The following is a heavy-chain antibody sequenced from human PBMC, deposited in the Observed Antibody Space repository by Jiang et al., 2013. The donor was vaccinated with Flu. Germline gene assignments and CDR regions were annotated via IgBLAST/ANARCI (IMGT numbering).Heavy chain of an antibody. CDR2: MYTSGRS. D-gene: IGHD3-16*01. CDR1: GDSISSYF. J-gene: IGHJ6*03. Sequence: GSGLVKPSETLSLTCNVSGDSISSYFWIWIRQPAGKGLEWIGRMYTSGRSNYNPSLKSRVTMSLDTSKNQFSLKLNSVTAADTAVYYCARGGGNAVWRLYMDVWGKGTTVTVSS. CDR3: ARGGGNAVWRLYMDV. V-gene: IGHV4-4*07.